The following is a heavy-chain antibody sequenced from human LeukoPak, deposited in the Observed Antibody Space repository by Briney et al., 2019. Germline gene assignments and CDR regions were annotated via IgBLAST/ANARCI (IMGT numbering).Heavy chain of an antibody. CDR1: GGTLRNYA. CDR2: LTPILDIT. Sequence: SVKVSCKASGGTLRNYAISWVRQAPGQGLEWMGRLTPILDITNHAQKFQGRGTTVTFTADTSTNTAYMELSSLRSEDTAVYYCAREPYDSDGYYRNAFDIWGQGTMVTVSS. CDR3: AREPYDSDGYYRNAFDI. V-gene: IGHV1-69*04. D-gene: IGHD3-22*01. J-gene: IGHJ3*02.